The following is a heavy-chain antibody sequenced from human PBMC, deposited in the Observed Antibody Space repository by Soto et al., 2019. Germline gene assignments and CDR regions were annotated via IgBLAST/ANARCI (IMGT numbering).Heavy chain of an antibody. D-gene: IGHD3-3*01. Sequence: XGSLSLSFSASGFTVSSYAMHWVRQAPGKGLEYVSAISSNGDSTYYADSVKGRFTISRDNSKNTLYLQMSSLRAEDTAVYYCVRGNRDYHFWNTYGQDAFDICGQGTMVTVSS. CDR3: VRGNRDYHFWNTYGQDAFDI. CDR1: GFTVSSYA. V-gene: IGHV3-64D*06. CDR2: ISSNGDST. J-gene: IGHJ3*02.